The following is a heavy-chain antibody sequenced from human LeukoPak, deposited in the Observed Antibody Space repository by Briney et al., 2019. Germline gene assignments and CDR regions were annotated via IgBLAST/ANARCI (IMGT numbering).Heavy chain of an antibody. CDR2: INSDGSST. CDR3: ASIPRPYCGGDCYYPENY. D-gene: IGHD2-21*02. Sequence: GGSLRLSCAASGFTFDDYAMHWVRQAPGKGLVWVSRINSDGSSTSYADSVKGRFTISRDNAKNTLYLQMNSLRAEDTAVYYCASIPRPYCGGDCYYPENYWGQGTLVTVSS. V-gene: IGHV3-74*01. J-gene: IGHJ4*02. CDR1: GFTFDDYA.